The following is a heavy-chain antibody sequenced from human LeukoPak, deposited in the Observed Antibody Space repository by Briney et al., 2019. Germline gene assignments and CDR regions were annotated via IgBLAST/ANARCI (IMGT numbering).Heavy chain of an antibody. CDR1: GYSISSGYY. CDR3: ARGSRPVVAANSFDY. CDR2: ISGSGGST. V-gene: IGHV3-23*01. D-gene: IGHD2-15*01. J-gene: IGHJ4*02. Sequence: ETLSLTCTVSGYSISSGYYWGWIRQPPGKGLEWVSAISGSGGSTYYADSVKGRFTISRDNSKNTLYLQMNSLRAEDTAVYYCARGSRPVVAANSFDYWGQGTLVTVSS.